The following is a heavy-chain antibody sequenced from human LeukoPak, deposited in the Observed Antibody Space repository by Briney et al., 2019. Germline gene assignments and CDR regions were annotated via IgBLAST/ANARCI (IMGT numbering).Heavy chain of an antibody. CDR1: GFTVSSNY. CDR2: IYSGGST. D-gene: IGHD3-22*01. J-gene: IGHJ4*02. Sequence: PGGSLRLSCAASGFTVSSNYMSWVRQAPGKGLEWVSVIYSGGSTYYADSVKGRFTISRDNSKNTLYLQMNSLRAEDTAVYYCARDRYYDSSGYDCWGQGTLVTVSS. CDR3: ARDRYYDSSGYDC. V-gene: IGHV3-66*01.